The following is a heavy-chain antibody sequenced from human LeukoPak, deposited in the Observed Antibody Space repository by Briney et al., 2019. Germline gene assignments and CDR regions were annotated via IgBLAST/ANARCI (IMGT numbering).Heavy chain of an antibody. D-gene: IGHD3-10*01. J-gene: IGHJ6*03. CDR1: GGSFSAYY. CDR2: INHSGRT. CDR3: ARRWGSGSFPYYMDV. V-gene: IGHV4-34*01. Sequence: SETLSLTCAVYGGSFSAYYWSWIRQPPGKGLEWIGEINHSGRTKYNPSLKSRVTISVDTSKNQFSLKLSSVTAADTAVYYCARRWGSGSFPYYMDVWGKGTTVTISS.